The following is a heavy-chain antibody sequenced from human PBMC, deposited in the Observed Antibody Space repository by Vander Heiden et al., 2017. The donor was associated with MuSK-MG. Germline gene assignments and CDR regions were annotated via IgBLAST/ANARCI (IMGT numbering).Heavy chain of an antibody. CDR3: ARLCYKTGYLDL. CDR2: IYPGDSDT. V-gene: IGHV5-51*01. D-gene: IGHD2-8*01. CDR1: GYSFTSYW. Sequence: EVQLVQSGAEVKKPGESLRISCKASGYSFTSYWIGWVRQMPGTGLECLGIIYPGDSDTKYSPSFQGQVTISSDKSITTAYLQLSSLKASDTAMYDGARLCYKTGYLDLWGLGSLGTVS. J-gene: IGHJ2*01.